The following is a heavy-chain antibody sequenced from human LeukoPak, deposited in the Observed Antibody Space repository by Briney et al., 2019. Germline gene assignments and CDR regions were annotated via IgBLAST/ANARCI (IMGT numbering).Heavy chain of an antibody. V-gene: IGHV3-21*04. CDR2: ISSSSSYI. D-gene: IGHD6-19*01. CDR1: GFTFSSYS. Sequence: GGSLRLSCAASGFTFSSYSMNWVRQAPGKGLEWVSSISSSSSYIYYADSVKGRFTISRDNAKNSLYLQMNSLRAEDTALYYCAKDKGIAVAGHVDVWGQGTTVTVSS. J-gene: IGHJ6*02. CDR3: AKDKGIAVAGHVDV.